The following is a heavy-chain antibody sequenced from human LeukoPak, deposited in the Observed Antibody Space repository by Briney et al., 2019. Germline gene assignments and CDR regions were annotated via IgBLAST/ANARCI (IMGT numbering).Heavy chain of an antibody. Sequence: GGSLRLSCVVSGFTFSNAWMNWVRQAPGKGLEWVGRIKSKAVGGTVDYAAPVKGRFTISRDDSKNTVYLLMNNLKTEDTAVYFPVVCATETWFDPWGQGSLVIVSS. CDR1: GFTFSNAW. J-gene: IGHJ5*01. CDR2: IKSKAVGGTV. D-gene: IGHD2-15*01. V-gene: IGHV3-15*01. CDR3: VVCATETWFDP.